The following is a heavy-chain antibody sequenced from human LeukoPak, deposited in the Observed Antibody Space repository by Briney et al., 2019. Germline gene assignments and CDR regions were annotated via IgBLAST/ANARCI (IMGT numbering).Heavy chain of an antibody. Sequence: PGGSLRLSCAASGFTFSSYSMNWVRQAPGKGLEWVSSISGSSSYIYYADSVKGRFTISRDNAKNTLYLQMNSLRAEDTAVYYCARVFEKYCSGGSCYSAYGYWGQGTLVTVSS. CDR2: ISGSSSYI. CDR3: ARVFEKYCSGGSCYSAYGY. D-gene: IGHD2-15*01. J-gene: IGHJ4*02. V-gene: IGHV3-21*01. CDR1: GFTFSSYS.